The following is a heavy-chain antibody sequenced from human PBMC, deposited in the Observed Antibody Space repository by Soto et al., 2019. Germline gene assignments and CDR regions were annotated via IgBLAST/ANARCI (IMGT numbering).Heavy chain of an antibody. V-gene: IGHV1-69*02. D-gene: IGHD3-16*01. J-gene: IGHJ6*03. Sequence: QVQLEQSGAEVKKPGSSVKVSCKASGGAFSSYSINWVRQAPGQGREWVGRIIPILGVTNYAQKFLDSVTLTADKTTSTDYMELRSLSSDDTADYYCSPKGPPTPFDHQICYYYMDVWGKGAPVTVSS. CDR1: GGAFSSYS. CDR3: SPKGPPTPFDHQICYYYMDV. CDR2: IIPILGVT.